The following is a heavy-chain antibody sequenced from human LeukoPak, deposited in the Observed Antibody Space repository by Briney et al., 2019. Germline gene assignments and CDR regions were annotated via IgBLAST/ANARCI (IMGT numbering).Heavy chain of an antibody. CDR2: ISNSGSAI. CDR3: ARNGGSYPFFDY. CDR1: GFTFGIYE. V-gene: IGHV3-48*03. Sequence: GGSLRLSCSAPGFTFGIYEMTWVRQAPGKGLEWISYISNSGSAIYYADSMKGRFTISRDNTKNSLYLEMNSLRGEDTAVYYCARNGGSYPFFDYWGQGALVTVSS. J-gene: IGHJ4*02. D-gene: IGHD1-26*01.